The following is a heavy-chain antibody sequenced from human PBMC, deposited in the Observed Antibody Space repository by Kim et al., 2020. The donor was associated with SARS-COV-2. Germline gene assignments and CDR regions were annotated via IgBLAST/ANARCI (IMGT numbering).Heavy chain of an antibody. D-gene: IGHD3-22*01. Sequence: VKGRFTISRDNSKNTLYLQMNSLRAEDTAVYYCAKALGGYYYDSSVDYWGQGTLVTVSS. V-gene: IGHV3-23*01. CDR3: AKALGGYYYDSSVDY. J-gene: IGHJ4*02.